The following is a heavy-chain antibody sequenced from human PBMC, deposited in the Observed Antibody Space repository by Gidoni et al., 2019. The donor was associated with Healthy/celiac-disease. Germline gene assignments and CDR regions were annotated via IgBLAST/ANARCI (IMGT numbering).Heavy chain of an antibody. CDR1: GGSFSGYY. CDR2: INHSGST. CDR3: ARTLGAFDI. Sequence: QVQLQQWGAGLLKHSETLSLTCAVYGGSFSGYYWSWIRQPPGKVLEWIGEINHSGSTNYNPSLKSRVTISVDTSKNQFSLKLSSVTAADTAVYYCARTLGAFDIWGQGTMVTVSS. D-gene: IGHD3-16*01. J-gene: IGHJ3*02. V-gene: IGHV4-34*01.